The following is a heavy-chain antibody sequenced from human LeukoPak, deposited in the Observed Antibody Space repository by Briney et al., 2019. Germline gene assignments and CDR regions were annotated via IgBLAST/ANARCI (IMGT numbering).Heavy chain of an antibody. D-gene: IGHD3-10*01. CDR3: ARDNRVRGVIDY. CDR1: GFPFSDYV. Sequence: GGSLSLSCAASGFPFSDYVMHWVRQAPGKGLDWVAMISYDGSSKSYADFVKGRFTISRDNSENTLYLQMNSLRPDDTAIYYCARDNRVRGVIDYWGQGTLLTVSS. J-gene: IGHJ4*02. CDR2: ISYDGSSK. V-gene: IGHV3-30*03.